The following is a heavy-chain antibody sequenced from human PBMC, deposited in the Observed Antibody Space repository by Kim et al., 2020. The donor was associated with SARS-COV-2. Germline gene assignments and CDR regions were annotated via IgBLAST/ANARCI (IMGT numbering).Heavy chain of an antibody. CDR1: GFTFSNAW. CDR2: IKSKTDGGTT. V-gene: IGHV3-15*01. J-gene: IGHJ1*01. Sequence: GGSLRLSCAASGFTFSNAWMSWVRQAPGKGLEWVGRIKSKTDGGTTDYAAPVKGRFTISRDDSKNTLYLQMNSLKTEDTAVYYCTTDRLGGTVTPFQHWGQGTLVTVSS. D-gene: IGHD4-17*01. CDR3: TTDRLGGTVTPFQH.